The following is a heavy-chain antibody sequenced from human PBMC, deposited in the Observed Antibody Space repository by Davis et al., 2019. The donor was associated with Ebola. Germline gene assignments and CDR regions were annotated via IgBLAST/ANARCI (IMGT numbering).Heavy chain of an antibody. J-gene: IGHJ4*02. CDR3: ASLSSILFPY. Sequence: SVKVSCKTSGYRFTSHFIHWARQAPGQGLEWMGGIIPIFGTANYAQKFQGRVTITADESTSTAYMELSSLRSEDTAVYYCASLSSILFPYWGQRTLVTVSS. CDR2: IIPIFGTA. CDR1: GYRFTSHF. D-gene: IGHD6-6*01. V-gene: IGHV1-69*13.